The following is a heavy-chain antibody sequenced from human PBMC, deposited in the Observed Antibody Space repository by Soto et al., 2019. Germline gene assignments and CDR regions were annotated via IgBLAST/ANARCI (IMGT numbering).Heavy chain of an antibody. Sequence: GESLKISCKGSGYSFTSYWISWVRQMPGKGLEWMGRIDPSDSYTNYSPSFQGHVTISADKSISTAYLQWSSLKASDTAMYYCARLPGIAAAGYYGMDVWGQGTTVTVSS. D-gene: IGHD6-13*01. J-gene: IGHJ6*02. CDR1: GYSFTSYW. CDR3: ARLPGIAAAGYYGMDV. V-gene: IGHV5-10-1*01. CDR2: IDPSDSYT.